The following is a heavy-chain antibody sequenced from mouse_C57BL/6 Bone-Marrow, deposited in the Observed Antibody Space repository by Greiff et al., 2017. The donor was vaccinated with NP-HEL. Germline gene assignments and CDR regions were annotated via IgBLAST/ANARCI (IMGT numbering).Heavy chain of an antibody. CDR2: IYPRSGNT. D-gene: IGHD2-3*01. CDR3: ANDGYYWFAY. V-gene: IGHV1-81*01. CDR1: GYTFTSYG. J-gene: IGHJ3*01. Sequence: QVQLQQSGAELARPGASVKLSCKASGYTFTSYGISWVKQRTGQGLEWIGEIYPRSGNTYYTEKFKGKATLTADKSSSTAYMELRSLTSEDSAVYFCANDGYYWFAYWGQGTLVTVSA.